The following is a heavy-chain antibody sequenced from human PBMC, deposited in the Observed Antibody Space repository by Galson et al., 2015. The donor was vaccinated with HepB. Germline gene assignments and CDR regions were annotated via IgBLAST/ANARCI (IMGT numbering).Heavy chain of an antibody. Sequence: SLRLSCAASGFAFSSYAMSWVRQAPGKGLEWVSVISASGLDTYYADSVQGRFTVSRDKSKSTLYLQMNSLRAGDTAIYYCAKDPIPYSDYRTWFDSGGQGTLVTVSS. CDR1: GFAFSSYA. CDR3: AKDPIPYSDYRTWFDS. V-gene: IGHV3-23*01. CDR2: ISASGLDT. J-gene: IGHJ5*01. D-gene: IGHD4-11*01.